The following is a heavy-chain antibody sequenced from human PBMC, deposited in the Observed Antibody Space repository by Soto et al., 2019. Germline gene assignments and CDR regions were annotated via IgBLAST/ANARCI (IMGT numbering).Heavy chain of an antibody. Sequence: SETLSLTCTVSGGSISSSSYYWGWIRQPPGKGLEWIGSIYYSGSTYYNPSLKSRVTISVDTSKNQFSLKLSSVTAADTAVYYCARTYSSSWSPFDYWGQGTLVTLSS. CDR2: IYYSGST. CDR3: ARTYSSSWSPFDY. V-gene: IGHV4-39*07. CDR1: GGSISSSSYY. D-gene: IGHD6-13*01. J-gene: IGHJ4*02.